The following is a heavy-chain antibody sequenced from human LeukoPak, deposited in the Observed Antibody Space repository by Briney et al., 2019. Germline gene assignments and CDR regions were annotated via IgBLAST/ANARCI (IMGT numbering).Heavy chain of an antibody. V-gene: IGHV3-23*01. CDR3: AKDVYTYYYDSSGYYQDAFDI. CDR2: ISGSGGST. CDR1: GFTFSSYG. D-gene: IGHD3-22*01. J-gene: IGHJ3*02. Sequence: GGSLRLSCAASGFTFSSYGMSWVRQAPGKGLEWVSAISGSGGSTYYADSVKGRFTISRDNSKNTLYLQMNSLRAEDTAVYYCAKDVYTYYYDSSGYYQDAFDIWGQGTMVTVSS.